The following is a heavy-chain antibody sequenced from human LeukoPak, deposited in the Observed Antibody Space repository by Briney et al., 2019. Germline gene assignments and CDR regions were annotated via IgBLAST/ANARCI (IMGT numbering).Heavy chain of an antibody. D-gene: IGHD5-24*01. CDR1: GFTFSSYG. J-gene: IGHJ4*02. CDR3: ARDSTDGYSPIDY. V-gene: IGHV3-21*01. CDR2: ISSSSSYI. Sequence: PGGTLRLSCAASGFTFSSYGMSWVRQAPGKGLGWVSSISSSSSYIYYADSVKGRFTISRDNAKNSLYLQMNSLRAEDTAVYYCARDSTDGYSPIDYWGQGTLVTVSS.